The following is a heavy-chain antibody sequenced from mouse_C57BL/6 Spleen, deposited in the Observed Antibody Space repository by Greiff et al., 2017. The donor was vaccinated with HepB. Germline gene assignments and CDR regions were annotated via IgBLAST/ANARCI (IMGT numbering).Heavy chain of an antibody. CDR1: GYAFSSYW. Sequence: QVQLQHSGAELVKPGASVKISCKASGYAFSSYWMNWVKQRPGKGLEWIGQIYPGDGDTNYNGKFKGKATLTADKSSSTAYMQLSSLTSEDSAVYFCARHYYSGSSSGRGAMDYWGQGTSVTVSS. V-gene: IGHV1-80*01. J-gene: IGHJ4*01. D-gene: IGHD1-1*01. CDR2: IYPGDGDT. CDR3: ARHYYSGSSSGRGAMDY.